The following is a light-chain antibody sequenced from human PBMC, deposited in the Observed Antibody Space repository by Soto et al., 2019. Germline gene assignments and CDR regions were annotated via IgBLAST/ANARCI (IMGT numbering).Light chain of an antibody. CDR2: GAS. J-gene: IGKJ5*01. V-gene: IGKV3-20*01. CDR3: QQYGSSLSLT. Sequence: EIVLTQSPGTLSLSPGERATLSCRASQSVSSSYLAWYQQKPGQAHRLLIYGASSRATGIPDRFSGSGSGTDFTLTISRLEPEDFAVYYCQQYGSSLSLTFFQGTRLEIK. CDR1: QSVSSSY.